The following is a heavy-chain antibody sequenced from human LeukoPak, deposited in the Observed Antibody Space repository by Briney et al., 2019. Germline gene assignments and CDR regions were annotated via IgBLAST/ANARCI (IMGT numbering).Heavy chain of an antibody. CDR1: GLTFSSYG. V-gene: IGHV3-30*18. Sequence: GGSLRLSCAASGLTFSSYGFHWVRQAPGKGLEWVAVIFYDGSNKFYTDSVKGRFTISRDNSKNTLYLQMNSLRAEDTAVYYCAKDQDVAAADYYFDYWGQGTLVTVSS. J-gene: IGHJ4*02. CDR2: IFYDGSNK. D-gene: IGHD6-13*01. CDR3: AKDQDVAAADYYFDY.